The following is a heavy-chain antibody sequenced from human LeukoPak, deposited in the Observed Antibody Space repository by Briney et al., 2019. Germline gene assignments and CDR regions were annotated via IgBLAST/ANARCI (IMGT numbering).Heavy chain of an antibody. J-gene: IGHJ5*02. CDR3: ARDDRGYCSSTSCST. Sequence: ASVKVSCKASGYTFTSYYMHWVRQAPGQGLEWMGWINPNSGGTNYAQKFQGRVTMTRDTSISTAYMELSRLRSDDTAVYYCARDDRGYCSSTSCSTWGQGTLVTVSS. V-gene: IGHV1-2*02. D-gene: IGHD2-2*01. CDR2: INPNSGGT. CDR1: GYTFTSYY.